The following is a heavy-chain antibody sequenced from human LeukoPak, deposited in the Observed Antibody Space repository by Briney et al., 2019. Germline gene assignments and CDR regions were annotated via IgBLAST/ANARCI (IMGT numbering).Heavy chain of an antibody. CDR2: INPNSGGT. CDR1: GYTFAAYY. CDR3: ARDKDGYNYVPYY. Sequence: ASVKVSCKASGYTFAAYYIHWLRQAPGQGLEWMGWINPNSGGTNYAQKFQDRVTMTGDTSINTAYMELSRLRSDDTAIYYCARDKDGYNYVPYYWGQGTLVTVSS. V-gene: IGHV1-2*02. J-gene: IGHJ4*02. D-gene: IGHD5-24*01.